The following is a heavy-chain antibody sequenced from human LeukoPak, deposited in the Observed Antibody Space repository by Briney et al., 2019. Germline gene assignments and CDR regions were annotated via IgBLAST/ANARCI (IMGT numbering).Heavy chain of an antibody. CDR3: ARDLVVAATYYYMDV. Sequence: SETLSLTCTVSGGSISSGSYYWSWLRQPAGKGLEWIGRIYTSGSTNYNPSLKSRVTISVDTSKNQFSLKLSSVTAADTAVYYCARDLVVAATYYYMDVWGKGTTVTVSS. CDR1: GGSISSGSYY. D-gene: IGHD2-15*01. V-gene: IGHV4-61*02. J-gene: IGHJ6*03. CDR2: IYTSGST.